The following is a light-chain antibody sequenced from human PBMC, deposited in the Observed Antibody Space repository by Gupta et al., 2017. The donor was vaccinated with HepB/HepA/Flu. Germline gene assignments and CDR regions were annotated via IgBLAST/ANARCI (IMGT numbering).Light chain of an antibody. CDR1: SSNIGNDN. J-gene: IGLJ1*01. Sequence: QPVLTQPPSASGIPGQRVTISCSGSSSNIGNDNAYWYQQLPGTAPKLLIYNDNQRPSGVPDRFSGSKSGTTASLAISGLRSEDEADYYCVGWDDSLSGYVFGAGTKVTVL. V-gene: IGLV1-47*02. CDR3: VGWDDSLSGYV. CDR2: NDN.